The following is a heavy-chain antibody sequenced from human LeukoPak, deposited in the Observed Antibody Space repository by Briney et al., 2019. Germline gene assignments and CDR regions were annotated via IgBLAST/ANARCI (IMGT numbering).Heavy chain of an antibody. V-gene: IGHV4-34*01. CDR1: GGSFSGYY. Sequence: SETLSLTRAVYGGSFSGYYWSWIRQPPGKGLEWIGEINHSGSTNYNPSLKSRVTISVDTSKNQFSLKLSSVTAADTAVYYCARGSVLYGSGYYFDYWGQGTLVTVSS. D-gene: IGHD3-10*01. CDR3: ARGSVLYGSGYYFDY. CDR2: INHSGST. J-gene: IGHJ4*02.